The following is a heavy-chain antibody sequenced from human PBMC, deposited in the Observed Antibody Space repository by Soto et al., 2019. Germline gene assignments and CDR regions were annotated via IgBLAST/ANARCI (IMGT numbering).Heavy chain of an antibody. CDR3: ARRELVLLDGMDV. Sequence: VQLVQSGAEVRKPGESLQISCTGSGYSFTTSCIGWVGRMPGKGLGWRGSIYPGDSDTRYRPSFQVQVTIPADKSITTTSLQWSSRKASDTAMYYCARRELVLLDGMDVWGQGTTVTVSS. J-gene: IGHJ6*02. D-gene: IGHD6-13*01. CDR1: GYSFTTSC. V-gene: IGHV5-51*01. CDR2: IYPGDSDT.